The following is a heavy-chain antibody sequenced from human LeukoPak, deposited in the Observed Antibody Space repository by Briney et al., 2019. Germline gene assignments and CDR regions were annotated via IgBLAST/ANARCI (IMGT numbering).Heavy chain of an antibody. D-gene: IGHD3-3*01. CDR1: GFTFSNYW. J-gene: IGHJ4*02. CDR2: IEQDGSEK. V-gene: IGHV3-7*01. Sequence: GGSLRLSCAASGFTFSNYWMRWVRQAPGKGLEWVADIEQDGSEKYYVDSVKGRFTISRDNAKNSLYLQMSSLGAEDTAVYYCARTARSYSYDFWSGYSADWGQGTLVTVSS. CDR3: ARTARSYSYDFWSGYSAD.